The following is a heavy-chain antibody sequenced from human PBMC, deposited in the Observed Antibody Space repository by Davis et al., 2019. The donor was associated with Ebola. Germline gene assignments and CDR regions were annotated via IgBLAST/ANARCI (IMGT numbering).Heavy chain of an antibody. Sequence: PSETLSLTCAVYGGSFTDYYWNWIRQSPGKGLEWIGEINPGGTTKYIPSLKSRVSISVDKTKNQFSLKLSSVTAADKAVDYCARVGCSSTSCYTQAPFDYWGQGTLVTVSS. CDR3: ARVGCSSTSCYTQAPFDY. CDR1: GGSFTDYY. J-gene: IGHJ4*02. V-gene: IGHV4-34*01. CDR2: INPGGTT. D-gene: IGHD2-2*02.